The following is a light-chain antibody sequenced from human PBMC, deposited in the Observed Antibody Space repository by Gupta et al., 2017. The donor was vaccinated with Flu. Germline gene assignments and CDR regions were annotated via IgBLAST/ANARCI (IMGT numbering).Light chain of an antibody. V-gene: IGKV3-20*01. J-gene: IGKJ4*01. CDR1: QTLSITY. CDR3: QQHGILPLG. Sequence: EIVLTQSPGTLSLSPGERATLSCRASQTLSITYVAWYQQKPGQAPRLLIYGASGRATGIPDRFSGSGSGTDFTLTISRLEPADFAVYDCQQHGILPLGFGGGTKVEIK. CDR2: GAS.